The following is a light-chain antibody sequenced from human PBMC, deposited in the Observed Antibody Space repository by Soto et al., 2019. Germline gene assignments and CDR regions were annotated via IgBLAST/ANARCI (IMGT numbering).Light chain of an antibody. Sequence: LVLTQSPSASASLGASVKLTCTLSSGHSTYAIAWHQQQPEKGPRYLMKLNSDGSHSKGDGIPDRFSASSSGAERHLTISSLQSEDEADYYCQTWGTAIHDVVFGGGTKLTVL. CDR3: QTWGTAIHDVV. J-gene: IGLJ2*01. CDR1: SGHSTYA. CDR2: LNSDGSH. V-gene: IGLV4-69*01.